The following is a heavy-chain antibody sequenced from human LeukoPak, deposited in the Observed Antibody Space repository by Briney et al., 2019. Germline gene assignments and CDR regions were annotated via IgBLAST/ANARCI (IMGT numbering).Heavy chain of an antibody. V-gene: IGHV4-34*01. CDR2: INYSGRT. CDR3: ASSSGHYEGYGLDV. J-gene: IGHJ6*02. CDR1: GGSFNGLY. Sequence: SEALSLTCADYGGSFNGLYWTWVRQPPGRELVWVGEINYSGRTNYNPSLESRVTISVDASKNQFSLKLSSVTAADTAVYYCASSSGHYEGYGLDVWGQGTTVTVSS. D-gene: IGHD6-19*01.